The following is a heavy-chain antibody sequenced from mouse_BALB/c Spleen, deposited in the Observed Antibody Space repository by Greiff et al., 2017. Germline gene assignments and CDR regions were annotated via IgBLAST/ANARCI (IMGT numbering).Heavy chain of an antibody. CDR2: ISSGSSTI. CDR1: GFTFSSFG. J-gene: IGHJ2*01. V-gene: IGHV5-17*02. CDR3: ARGNYYGSSYFDY. D-gene: IGHD1-1*01. Sequence: EVQVVESGGGLVQPGGSRKLSCAASGFTFSSFGMHWVRQAPEKGLEWVAYISSGSSTIYYADTVKGRFTISRDNPKNTLFLQMTSLRSEDTAMYYCARGNYYGSSYFDYWGQGTTLTVSS.